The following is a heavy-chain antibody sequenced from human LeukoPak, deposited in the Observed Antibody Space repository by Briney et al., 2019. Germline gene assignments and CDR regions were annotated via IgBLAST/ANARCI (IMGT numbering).Heavy chain of an antibody. J-gene: IGHJ4*02. V-gene: IGHV4-34*01. D-gene: IGHD3-22*01. CDR1: GGSFSGYY. CDR2: INHSGST. Sequence: SETLSLTCAVYGGSFSGYYWSWIRQPPGKGLEWIGEINHSGSTNYNPSLKSRVTISVDTSKNQFSLKLSSVTAADTAVYYCARCGRDYYDSSGYSYWGQGTLVTVPS. CDR3: ARCGRDYYDSSGYSY.